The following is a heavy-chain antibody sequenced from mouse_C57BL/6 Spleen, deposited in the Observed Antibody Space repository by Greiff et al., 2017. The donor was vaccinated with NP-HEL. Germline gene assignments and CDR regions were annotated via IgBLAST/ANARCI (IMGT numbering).Heavy chain of an antibody. CDR2: IYPGSGNT. CDR3: ARSRDGYFDY. V-gene: IGHV1-76*01. CDR1: GYTFTDYY. J-gene: IGHJ2*01. D-gene: IGHD2-3*01. Sequence: QVHVKQSGAELVRPGASVKLSCKASGYTFTDYYINWVKQRPGQGLEWIARIYPGSGNTYYNEKFKGKATLTAEKSSSTAYMQLSSLTSEDSAVYFCARSRDGYFDYWGQGTTLTVSS.